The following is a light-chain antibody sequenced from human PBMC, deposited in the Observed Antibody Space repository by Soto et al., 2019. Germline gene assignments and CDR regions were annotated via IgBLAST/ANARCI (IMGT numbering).Light chain of an antibody. CDR3: SSYTGSRTLV. J-gene: IGLJ3*02. CDR1: SSDVGAYNY. V-gene: IGLV2-14*01. CDR2: EVS. Sequence: QSALTQPASVSGSPGQSITISCTGTSSDVGAYNYVSWYQQRPGKAPKLMIYEVSNRPSGVSNRFSGSKSGNTASLAISGLQAEDEADYYCSSYTGSRTLVFGGGTKLTVL.